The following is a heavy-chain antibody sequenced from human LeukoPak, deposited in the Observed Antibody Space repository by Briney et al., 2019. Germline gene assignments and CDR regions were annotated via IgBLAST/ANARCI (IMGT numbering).Heavy chain of an antibody. V-gene: IGHV3-7*01. J-gene: IGHJ4*02. CDR2: IKEDGGVR. CDR3: AREESDSRGWAN. D-gene: IGHD6-19*01. CDR1: GSTFSSSW. Sequence: QSGGSLRLSCAASGSTFSSSWMTWVRQAPGKGLEWVANIKEDGGVRHYVDSVKGRFTISRDNAKNSLYLQMNILRAEDTAVYYCAREESDSRGWANWGQGTLVTVSS.